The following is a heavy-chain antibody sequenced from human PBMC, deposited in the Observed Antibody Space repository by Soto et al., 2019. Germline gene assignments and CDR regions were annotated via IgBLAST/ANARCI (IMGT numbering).Heavy chain of an antibody. D-gene: IGHD3-3*01. J-gene: IGHJ4*02. Sequence: PGGSLRLSCAASGFSFGSYSLSWVRQAPGKGLEWVSTISGSDGKTFYADSVKGRFSISRETYQSTLYLQMSSLRADDTAMYYCARWSYLDYWGQGTRVTVSS. CDR2: ISGSDGKT. CDR1: GFSFGSYS. V-gene: IGHV3-23*01. CDR3: ARWSYLDY.